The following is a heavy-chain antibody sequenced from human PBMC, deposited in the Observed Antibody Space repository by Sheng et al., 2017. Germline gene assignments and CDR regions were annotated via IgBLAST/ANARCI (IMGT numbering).Heavy chain of an antibody. Sequence: EVQLVESGGGLVKPGGSLRLSCAASGFTFSSYSMNWVRQAPGKGLEWVSSISSSSYIYYADSVKGRFTISRDNAKNSLYLQMNSLRAEDTAVYYCARVMGVYSGYDSHYYGMDVWGQGTTVTVSS. J-gene: IGHJ6*02. D-gene: IGHD5-12*01. CDR1: GFTFSSYS. V-gene: IGHV3-21*01. CDR3: ARVMGVYSGYDSHYYGMDV. CDR2: ISSSSYI.